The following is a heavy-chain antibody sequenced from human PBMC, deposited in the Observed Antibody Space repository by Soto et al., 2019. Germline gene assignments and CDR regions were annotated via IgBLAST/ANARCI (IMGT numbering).Heavy chain of an antibody. CDR2: IKDDGSEK. CDR3: ARDWGTPGRGSAVGYYYHYGMDV. V-gene: IGHV3-7*05. CDR1: EFTFNTYW. D-gene: IGHD6-19*01. J-gene: IGHJ6*02. Sequence: EVQLVESGGGLVQPGGSLRLSCLASEFTFNTYWMNWVRQAPGRGLEWVANIKDDGSEKNYVDSVKGRFTISRDNAKNSLYLQIKSLRSEETAVEFCARDWGTPGRGSAVGYYYHYGMDVWGQGTTVTVSS.